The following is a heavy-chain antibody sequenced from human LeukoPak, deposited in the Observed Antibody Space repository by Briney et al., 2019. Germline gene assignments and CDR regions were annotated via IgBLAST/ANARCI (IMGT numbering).Heavy chain of an antibody. J-gene: IGHJ4*02. CDR1: GGSISSYY. CDR2: IYYSGST. Sequence: SETLSLTXTVSGGSISSYYWSWIRQPPGKGLEWIRYIYYSGSTNYNPSLKSRVTMSVDTSKNQFSLKLSSVTAADTAVYYCARGGSTDYDFWSGYYSLYYFDYWGQGTLVTVSS. D-gene: IGHD3-3*01. V-gene: IGHV4-59*01. CDR3: ARGGSTDYDFWSGYYSLYYFDY.